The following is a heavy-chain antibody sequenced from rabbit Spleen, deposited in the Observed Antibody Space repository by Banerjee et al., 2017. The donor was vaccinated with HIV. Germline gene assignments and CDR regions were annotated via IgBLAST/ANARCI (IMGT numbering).Heavy chain of an antibody. J-gene: IGHJ6*01. D-gene: IGHD1-1*01. CDR3: ARDTSSSFSSYGMDL. V-gene: IGHV1S40*01. CDR2: IYAGSSRT. CDR1: GFSFSSSYN. Sequence: QSLEESGGDLVKPGASLTLTCTASGFSFSSSYNMCWVRQAPGKGLEWIGCIYAGSSRTWYASWVNGRFTISKTSSTTVTLQMTSLTAADTATYFCARDTSSSFSSYGMDLWGPGTLVTVS.